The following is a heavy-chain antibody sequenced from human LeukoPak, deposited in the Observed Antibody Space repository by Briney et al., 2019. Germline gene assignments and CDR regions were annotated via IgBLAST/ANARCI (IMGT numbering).Heavy chain of an antibody. D-gene: IGHD6-13*01. J-gene: IGHJ4*02. V-gene: IGHV3-30-3*01. CDR1: GFTFSSYA. CDR2: ISYDGSNK. CDR3: ARDLLYSSSWHGPY. Sequence: GGSLRLSCAASGFTFSSYAMHWVRQAPGKGLEWVAVISYDGSNKYYADSVKGRFTISRDNSKNTLYLQMNSLRAEDTAVYYCARDLLYSSSWHGPYWGQGTLVTVSS.